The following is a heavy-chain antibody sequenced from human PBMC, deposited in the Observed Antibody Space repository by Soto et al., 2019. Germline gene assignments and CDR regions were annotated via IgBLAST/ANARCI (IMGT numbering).Heavy chain of an antibody. CDR1: GFTFSIFA. D-gene: IGHD6-19*01. CDR3: AKGGRIAVAGKPDY. V-gene: IGHV3-23*01. J-gene: IGHJ4*02. Sequence: GGSLRLSCAASGFTFSIFAMSWVRQSPGKGLEWVSTISGSGGSTYYADAVTGRFTISRDNSMGTLYLQMNSLRAEDTAVYYCAKGGRIAVAGKPDYWGQGTLVTVSS. CDR2: ISGSGGST.